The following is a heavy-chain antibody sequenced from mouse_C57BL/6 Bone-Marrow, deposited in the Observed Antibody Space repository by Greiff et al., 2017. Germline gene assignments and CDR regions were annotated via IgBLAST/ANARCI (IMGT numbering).Heavy chain of an antibody. J-gene: IGHJ4*01. CDR3: ARWEFDGDYDAMDY. D-gene: IGHD1-1*02. Sequence: VQLQQSGAELARPGASVKLSCKASGYTFTGSGMRWVKQRPGQGLEWIGEINPRSGNTYYNEKFKGQATLTADKSSRTAYMELRSLTSEDSAVYCWARWEFDGDYDAMDYWGQGTSVTVSS. CDR2: INPRSGNT. CDR1: GYTFTGSG. V-gene: IGHV1-81*01.